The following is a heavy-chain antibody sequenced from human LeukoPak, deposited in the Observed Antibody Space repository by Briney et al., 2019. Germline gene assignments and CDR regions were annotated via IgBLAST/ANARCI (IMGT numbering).Heavy chain of an antibody. J-gene: IGHJ3*02. CDR2: IYYSGST. V-gene: IGHV4-39*07. CDR3: ARTVTMIVVATPDAFDI. Sequence: SETLSLTCTVSGGSISSSSYYWGWIRQPPGKGLEWIGSIYYSGSTNYNPSLKSRVTISVDTSKNQFSLKLSSVTAADTAVYYCARTVTMIVVATPDAFDIWGQGTMVTVSS. CDR1: GGSISSSSYY. D-gene: IGHD3-22*01.